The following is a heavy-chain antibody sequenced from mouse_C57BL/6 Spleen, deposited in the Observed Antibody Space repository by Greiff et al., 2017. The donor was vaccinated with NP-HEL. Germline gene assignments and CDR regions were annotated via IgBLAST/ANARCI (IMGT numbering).Heavy chain of an antibody. CDR3: ARHSSYGSSWYFDV. CDR1: GYSFTDYN. V-gene: IGHV1-39*01. CDR2: INPNYGTT. D-gene: IGHD1-1*01. Sequence: EVQLQQSGPELVKPGASVKISCKASGYSFTDYNMNWVKQSNGKSLEWIGVINPNYGTTSYNQKFKGKATLTVDQTSSTAYMQLNSLTSEDSAVYYCARHSSYGSSWYFDVWGTETTVTVSS. J-gene: IGHJ1*03.